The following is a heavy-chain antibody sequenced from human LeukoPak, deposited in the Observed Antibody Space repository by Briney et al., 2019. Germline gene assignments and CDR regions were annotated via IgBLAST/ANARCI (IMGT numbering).Heavy chain of an antibody. CDR1: GYTFTTYG. CDR2: ISAYNGYT. D-gene: IGHD3-22*01. V-gene: IGHV1-18*01. J-gene: IGHJ4*02. Sequence: ASVKVSCKASGYTFTTYGIIWVRQAPGQGLEWMGWISAYNGYTNYAQNFQRRVTMTTDTSTSTAYMELRSLRSDDTAVYYCARDSSGYYYGYWGQGTLVTVSS. CDR3: ARDSSGYYYGY.